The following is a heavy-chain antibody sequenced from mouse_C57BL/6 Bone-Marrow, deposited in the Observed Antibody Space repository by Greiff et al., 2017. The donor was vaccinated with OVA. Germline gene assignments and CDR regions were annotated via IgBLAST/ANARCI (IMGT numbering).Heavy chain of an antibody. CDR1: GYAFTNYL. J-gene: IGHJ2*01. Sequence: VQLQQSGAELVRPGTSVKVSCKASGYAFTNYLIEWVKQRPGQGLEGIGVINPGSGGTNYNEKFKGKATLTADKSSSTAYMQLSSLTSEDSAVYFCARILTGTAFDYWGQGTTLTVSS. D-gene: IGHD4-1*01. CDR2: INPGSGGT. V-gene: IGHV1-54*01. CDR3: ARILTGTAFDY.